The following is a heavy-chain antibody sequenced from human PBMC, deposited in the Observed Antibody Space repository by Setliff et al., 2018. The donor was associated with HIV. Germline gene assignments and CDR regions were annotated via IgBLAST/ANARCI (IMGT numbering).Heavy chain of an antibody. CDR1: GFSLTPRGAS. Sequence: TLVNPTQTLTLTCTFSGFSLTPRGASVGWIRQPPGRALEWLALIYWNGDERYSASLQGRLSIAKDTSRNQVVLTLTNMSPDDTATYFCAHGRTGIAPPDFDYWGPGSLVTVSS. D-gene: IGHD7-27*01. CDR2: IYWNGDE. CDR3: AHGRTGIAPPDFDY. J-gene: IGHJ4*02. V-gene: IGHV2-5*01.